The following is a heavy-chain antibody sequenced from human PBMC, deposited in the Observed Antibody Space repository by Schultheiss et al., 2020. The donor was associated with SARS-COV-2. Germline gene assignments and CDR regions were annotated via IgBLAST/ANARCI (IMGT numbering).Heavy chain of an antibody. V-gene: IGHV4-59*01. Sequence: SQTLSLTCTVSGGSISSYYWSWIRQPPGKGLEWIGYIYYSGSTNSNPSLKSRVTISLDTSKNQFSLKLSSVTAADTAVYYCARTLTGPSHFDYWGQGTLVTVSS. J-gene: IGHJ4*02. CDR2: IYYSGST. CDR1: GGSISSYY. D-gene: IGHD3-9*01. CDR3: ARTLTGPSHFDY.